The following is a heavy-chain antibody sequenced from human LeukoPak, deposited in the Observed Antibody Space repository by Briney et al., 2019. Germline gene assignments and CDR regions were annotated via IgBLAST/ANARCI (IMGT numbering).Heavy chain of an antibody. CDR2: IIPIFGTA. CDR3: ARGLELRRYYYYYYMDV. Sequence: ASVKLSCKASGDTFSSYAISWVRQAPGQGLEWMGGIIPIFGTANYAQKFQGRVTITTDESTSTAYMELSSLRSEDTAVYYCARGLELRRYYYYYYMDVWGKGTTVTVSS. V-gene: IGHV1-69*05. J-gene: IGHJ6*03. D-gene: IGHD1-7*01. CDR1: GDTFSSYA.